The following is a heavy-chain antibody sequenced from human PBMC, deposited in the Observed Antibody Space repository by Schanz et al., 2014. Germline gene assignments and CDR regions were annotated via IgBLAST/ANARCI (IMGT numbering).Heavy chain of an antibody. J-gene: IGHJ3*02. Sequence: VQLVESGGGVVQPGRSLRLSCAASGFTFSSYGMNWLRQAPGKGLEWVSAISGSGGSTYYADSVKGRFTISRDNSKNTLYLQMNSLRAEDTAVYYCARKMKLGVYGGKGHDSLDIWGQGTMVTVSS. CDR2: ISGSGGST. CDR1: GFTFSSYG. D-gene: IGHD4-17*01. V-gene: IGHV3-23*04. CDR3: ARKMKLGVYGGKGHDSLDI.